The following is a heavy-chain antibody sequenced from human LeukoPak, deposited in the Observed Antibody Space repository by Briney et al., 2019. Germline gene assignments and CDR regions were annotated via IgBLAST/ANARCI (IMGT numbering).Heavy chain of an antibody. CDR3: ASGGLRDWIYYFDY. J-gene: IGHJ4*02. V-gene: IGHV4-30-2*01. D-gene: IGHD3/OR15-3a*01. CDR1: GGSISSGGHS. Sequence: TLSLTCAVSGGSISSGGHSWSWIRQPPGKGLEWIGYIYHSGSTYYNPSLKSRVTISVDRSKNQFSLKLSSVTAADTAVYYCASGGLRDWIYYFDYWGQGTLVTVSS. CDR2: IYHSGST.